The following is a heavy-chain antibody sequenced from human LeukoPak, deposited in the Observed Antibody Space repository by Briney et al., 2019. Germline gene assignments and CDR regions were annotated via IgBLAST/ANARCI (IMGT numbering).Heavy chain of an antibody. J-gene: IGHJ4*02. CDR3: ARQGWFRGAIDDF. D-gene: IGHD3-10*01. CDR1: GGSISDNSYY. V-gene: IGHV4-39*01. CDR2: IYYSGST. Sequence: SETLSLTCTVAGGSISDNSYYWGWIRQPPGKGLEWIGTIYYSGSTHYNPSLNSRVSISIDTSKNQFFLKLNSVTATDSAVYYCARQGWFRGAIDDFWGQGTLVTVSS.